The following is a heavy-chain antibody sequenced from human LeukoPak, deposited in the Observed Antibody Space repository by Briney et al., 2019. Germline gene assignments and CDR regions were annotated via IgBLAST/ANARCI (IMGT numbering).Heavy chain of an antibody. CDR1: RFTFSTYW. J-gene: IGHJ6*03. CDR3: ARVPAGYGYGPWEWDYYQYMDV. CDR2: INSDGSST. Sequence: PGGSLRLSCAASRFTFSTYWMHWVRQAPGKGLVRVSRINSDGSSTGYADSVKGRFTISRDNAKNTLYLQMNSLRAEDTAVYYCARVPAGYGYGPWEWDYYQYMDVWGTGTTVTVSS. D-gene: IGHD5-18*01. V-gene: IGHV3-74*01.